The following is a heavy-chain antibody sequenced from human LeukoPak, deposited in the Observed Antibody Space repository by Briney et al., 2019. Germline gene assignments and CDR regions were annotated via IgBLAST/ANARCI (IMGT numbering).Heavy chain of an antibody. Sequence: GGSLRLSCAASGFTYSSYTMNWVRQAPGKGLEWVSSISRSSSYIYYADSMKGRFTISRDNAKNSLDLQMHSLRAEDTAVYYCARGSTVVRGVSPAGDYWGQGTLVTVSS. D-gene: IGHD3-10*01. V-gene: IGHV3-21*01. CDR1: GFTYSSYT. J-gene: IGHJ4*02. CDR3: ARGSTVVRGVSPAGDY. CDR2: ISRSSSYI.